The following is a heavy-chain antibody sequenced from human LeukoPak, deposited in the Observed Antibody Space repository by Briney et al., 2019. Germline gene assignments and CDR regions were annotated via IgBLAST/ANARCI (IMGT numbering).Heavy chain of an antibody. CDR1: GYTFTSYG. J-gene: IGHJ5*02. D-gene: IGHD6-6*01. V-gene: IGHV1-18*01. CDR3: AITLDAGYSSSSWFDP. CDR2: ISAYNGNT. Sequence: ASVKVSCKASGYTFTSYGISWVRQAPGQGLEWMGWISAYNGNTNYAQKLQGRVTMTTDTSTSTAYMELRSLRSDDTAVYYCAITLDAGYSSSSWFDPWGQGTLVTVSS.